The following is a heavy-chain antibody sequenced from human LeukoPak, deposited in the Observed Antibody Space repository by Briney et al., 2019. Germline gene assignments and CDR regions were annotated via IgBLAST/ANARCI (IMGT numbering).Heavy chain of an antibody. CDR2: IKQDGSEK. V-gene: IGHV3-7*01. CDR3: ARSELSPSDFDY. Sequence: ETLSLTCTVSGGSISSSSYYWGWIRQPPGKGLEWVANIKQDGSEKYYVDSVKGRFTISRDNAKNSLYLQMNSLRAEDTAVYYCARSELSPSDFDYWGQGTLVTVSS. J-gene: IGHJ4*02. D-gene: IGHD1-1*01. CDR1: GGSISSSSYY.